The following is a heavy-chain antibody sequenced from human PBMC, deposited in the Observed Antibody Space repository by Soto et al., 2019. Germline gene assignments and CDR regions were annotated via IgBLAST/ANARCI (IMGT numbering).Heavy chain of an antibody. J-gene: IGHJ4*02. V-gene: IGHV4-34*01. CDR3: ARATPMVRGRHFVY. Sequence: SETLSLTCAVYGGSFSGYYWSWIRQPPGKGLEWIGEINHSGSTNYNPSLKSRVTISVDTSKSQFSLKLSSVTAADTAVYYCARATPMVRGRHFVYWGQGTLVTVSS. CDR2: INHSGST. D-gene: IGHD3-10*01. CDR1: GGSFSGYY.